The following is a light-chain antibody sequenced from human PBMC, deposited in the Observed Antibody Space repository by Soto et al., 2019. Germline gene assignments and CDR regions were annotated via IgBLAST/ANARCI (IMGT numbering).Light chain of an antibody. V-gene: IGKV2-28*01. CDR2: LGS. Sequence: DLVMTQSPLSLPVTPGEPASISCRSSRSLLYSNGYNYLDWYLQKPGQSPQLLIYLGSYRASGVPDRFSGSGSGTDFTLKISRVEAEDVGVYYCMQALQTPLYTFGQGTRLEIK. J-gene: IGKJ2*01. CDR1: RSLLYSNGYNY. CDR3: MQALQTPLYT.